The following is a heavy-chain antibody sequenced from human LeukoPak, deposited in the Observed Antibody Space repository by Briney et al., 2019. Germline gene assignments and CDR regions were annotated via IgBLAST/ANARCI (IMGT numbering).Heavy chain of an antibody. CDR2: INGYGAT. CDR3: AKGAAAGKVDWFDP. CDR1: GFTFSNFA. J-gene: IGHJ5*02. V-gene: IGHV3-23*01. D-gene: IGHD6-13*01. Sequence: GGSLRLSCAASGFTFSNFAMMWVRQAPGTGLQWVSTINGYGATFYADSVRGRFTIFRDTSINTLFLQRNSLGAEDTVVYYCAKGAAAGKVDWFDPWGQGTLVTVSS.